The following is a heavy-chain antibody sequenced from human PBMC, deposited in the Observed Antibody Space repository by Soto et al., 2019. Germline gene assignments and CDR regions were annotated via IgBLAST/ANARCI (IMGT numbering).Heavy chain of an antibody. CDR2: ISYDGTDE. CDR1: GFSFSSYG. D-gene: IGHD1-1*01. J-gene: IGHJ4*02. CDR3: AXXEXXWNDHFDY. Sequence: QVQLVESGGGVVQPGRSLRLSCAASGFSFSSYGMHWVRQAPGKGLEWVAMISYDGTDEYYADSVKGRFTISRDNSKNAVYLQMNSLRAEDTAVYYCAXXEXXWNDHFDYWGQGTLVTVSS. V-gene: IGHV3-30*03.